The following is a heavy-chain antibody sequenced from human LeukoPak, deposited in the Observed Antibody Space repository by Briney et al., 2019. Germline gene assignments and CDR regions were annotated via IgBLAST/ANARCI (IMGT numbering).Heavy chain of an antibody. CDR2: IKSKTDGGTT. J-gene: IGHJ4*02. V-gene: IGHV3-15*01. CDR3: ARDTGNDEGTFDY. Sequence: PGGSLRLSCAASGFTFSNAWMSWVRQAPGKGLEWVGRIKSKTDGGTTDYSAPVKGRFTISRDDSKNTLYLQMNSLKTEDTAVYYCARDTGNDEGTFDYWGQGTLVTVSS. CDR1: GFTFSNAW. D-gene: IGHD1-1*01.